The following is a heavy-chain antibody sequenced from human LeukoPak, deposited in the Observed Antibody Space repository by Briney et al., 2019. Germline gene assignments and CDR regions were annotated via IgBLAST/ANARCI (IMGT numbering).Heavy chain of an antibody. CDR2: INPDRGGT. V-gene: IGHV1-2*02. D-gene: IGHD2-2*01. Sequence: ASVKVSFKSSVYTFTVFYIHWVRQAPGQGLEWMGWINPDRGGTNYAQKFQGRVTLTRDTSINTAYMELSGLTSDDTAMYYCVREDFVVIPAAMRGDYWGQGTLVIVSS. J-gene: IGHJ4*02. CDR3: VREDFVVIPAAMRGDY. CDR1: VYTFTVFY.